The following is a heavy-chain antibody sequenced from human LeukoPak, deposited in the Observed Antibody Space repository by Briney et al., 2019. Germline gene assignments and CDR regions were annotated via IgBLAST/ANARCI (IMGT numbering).Heavy chain of an antibody. V-gene: IGHV3-23*01. Sequence: GGSLRLSCAASGFTFSSYAMSWVRQAPGKGLEWVSAISGRGGSTFYADSVKGRFTISRDSSKNTLFLQMNSLKAEDTAVYYCAKDRRGNAPRGAFDIWGQGTMVTVSS. CDR1: GFTFSSYA. J-gene: IGHJ3*02. CDR3: AKDRRGNAPRGAFDI. CDR2: ISGRGGST. D-gene: IGHD1-1*01.